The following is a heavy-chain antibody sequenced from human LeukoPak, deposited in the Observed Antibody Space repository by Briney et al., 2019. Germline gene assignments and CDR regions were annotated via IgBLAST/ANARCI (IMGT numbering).Heavy chain of an antibody. Sequence: GGSLRLSCAASGFTFINYAMHWVRQAPGKGLEYVSGISRSGTNTYYANSVKGRFTISRDNSKDTLYLQMGSLRAEDMAVYYCSRARFNIAARPDYYYYYMDVWGKGTTVTVSS. CDR1: GFTFINYA. D-gene: IGHD6-6*01. V-gene: IGHV3-64*01. CDR2: ISRSGTNT. CDR3: SRARFNIAARPDYYYYYMDV. J-gene: IGHJ6*03.